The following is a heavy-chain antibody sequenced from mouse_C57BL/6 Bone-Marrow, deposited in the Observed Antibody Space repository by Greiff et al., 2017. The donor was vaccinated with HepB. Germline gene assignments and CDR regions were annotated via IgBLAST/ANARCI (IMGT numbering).Heavy chain of an antibody. D-gene: IGHD1-1*01. CDR2: IDPENGDT. V-gene: IGHV14-4*01. CDR3: TTFITTVDGWYFDV. J-gene: IGHJ1*03. Sequence: EVQLQQSGAELVRPGASVKLSCTASGFNIKDDYMHWVKQRPEQGLEWIGWIDPENGDTEYASKFQGKATITADTSSNTAYLQLSRLTSDDTAVYYCTTFITTVDGWYFDVWGTGTTVTVSS. CDR1: GFNIKDDY.